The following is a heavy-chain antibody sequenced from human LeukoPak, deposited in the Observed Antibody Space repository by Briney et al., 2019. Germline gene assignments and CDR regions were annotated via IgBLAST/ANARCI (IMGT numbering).Heavy chain of an antibody. Sequence: SETLSLTCTVSGGSISSYYWSWIRQPPGKGLEWIRYIYYSGSTNYNPSLKSRVTISVDTSKNQFSLKLSSVTAADTAVYYCARIQGMVRGVTISNNWFDPWGQGTLVTVSS. CDR3: ARIQGMVRGVTISNNWFDP. CDR2: IYYSGST. D-gene: IGHD3-10*01. J-gene: IGHJ5*02. CDR1: GGSISSYY. V-gene: IGHV4-59*01.